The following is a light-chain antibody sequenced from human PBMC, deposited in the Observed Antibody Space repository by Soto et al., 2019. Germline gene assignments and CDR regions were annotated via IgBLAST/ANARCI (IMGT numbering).Light chain of an antibody. CDR3: LQYYSTPLMYT. J-gene: IGKJ2*01. CDR2: WAS. V-gene: IGKV4-1*01. Sequence: DIVMTQSPDSLAVSLGERATINCKSSQSVLYSSNNKNYLAWYQQKPGQPPKLLIYWASTRESGVPDRFSGSGSGTDFTLTISSMQAEDVAVYYCLQYYSTPLMYTFGQGTKLEIK. CDR1: QSVLYSSNNKNY.